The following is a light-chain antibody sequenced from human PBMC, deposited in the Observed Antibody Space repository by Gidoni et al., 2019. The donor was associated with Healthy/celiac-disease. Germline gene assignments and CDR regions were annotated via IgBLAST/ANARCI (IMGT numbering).Light chain of an antibody. CDR1: QSVSSD. Sequence: EIVLTQSPATLSLSPGERATLSCRASQSVSSDLAWYQQKPGQAHRLLIYDASTRATGIPARFSGSGSGTDFTLTISSLEPEDFAVYYCQQRSNWPLTFGGGTKVEIK. CDR2: DAS. CDR3: QQRSNWPLT. J-gene: IGKJ4*01. V-gene: IGKV3-11*01.